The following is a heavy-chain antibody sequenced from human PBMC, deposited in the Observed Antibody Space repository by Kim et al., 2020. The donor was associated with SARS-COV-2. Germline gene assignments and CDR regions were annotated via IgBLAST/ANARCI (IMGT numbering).Heavy chain of an antibody. V-gene: IGHV3-74*01. CDR2: IKSDGSST. Sequence: GGSLRLSCAASGFSLSSYWMHWVRQAPGKGLVWVSRIKSDGSSTSYADSVKGRFTISRDNAKNTLFLQMNSLRAEDTAVYYCASLTVFGVSGGQGALVTVSS. CDR1: GFSLSSYW. D-gene: IGHD3-3*01. CDR3: ASLTVFGVS. J-gene: IGHJ4*02.